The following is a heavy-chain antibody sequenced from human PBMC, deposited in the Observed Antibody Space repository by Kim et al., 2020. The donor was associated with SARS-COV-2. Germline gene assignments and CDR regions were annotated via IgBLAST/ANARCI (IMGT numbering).Heavy chain of an antibody. CDR3: ARHDITIFGVVTYYFD. D-gene: IGHD3-3*01. CDR2: IYYSGST. Sequence: SETLSLTCTVSGGSISSSSYYWGWIRQPPGKGLEWIGSIYYSGSTYYNPSLKSRVTISVDTSKNQFSLKLSSVTAADTAVYYCARHDITIFGVVTYYFD. J-gene: IGHJ4*01. V-gene: IGHV4-39*01. CDR1: GGSISSSSYY.